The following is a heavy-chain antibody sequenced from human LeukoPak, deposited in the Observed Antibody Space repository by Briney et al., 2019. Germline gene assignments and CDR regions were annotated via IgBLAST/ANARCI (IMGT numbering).Heavy chain of an antibody. CDR2: ISGSGGST. CDR1: GFTFSSYA. Sequence: PGGSLRLSCAASGFTFSSYAMSWVRQAPGKGPEWVSAISGSGGSTYYADSVKGRFTISRDNSKNTLYLQMNSLRAEDTAVYYCAKNTIPNRAAAGTMDYWGQGTLVTVSS. V-gene: IGHV3-23*01. J-gene: IGHJ4*02. D-gene: IGHD6-13*01. CDR3: AKNTIPNRAAAGTMDY.